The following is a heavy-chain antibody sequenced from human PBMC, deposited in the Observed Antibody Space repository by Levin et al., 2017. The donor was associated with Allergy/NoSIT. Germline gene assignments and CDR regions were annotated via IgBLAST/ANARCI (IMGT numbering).Heavy chain of an antibody. CDR1: GFTFSNAW. CDR2: IISKTDGGTT. Sequence: GGSLRLSCAASGFTFSNAWMSWVRQAPGKGLEWVGRIISKTDGGTTDYAAPVKGRFTISRDDSQNTLYLQMNSLKAEDTAVYYCTTDSSGGMDVWGQGTTVTVSS. V-gene: IGHV3-15*01. CDR3: TTDSSGGMDV. J-gene: IGHJ6*02. D-gene: IGHD3-10*01.